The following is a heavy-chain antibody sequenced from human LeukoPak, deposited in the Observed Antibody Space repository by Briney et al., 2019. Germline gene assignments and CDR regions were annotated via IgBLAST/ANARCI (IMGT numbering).Heavy chain of an antibody. CDR2: ISASGGGT. CDR1: GVTFSSYA. CDR3: ANERDGDYVRYTHY. D-gene: IGHD4-17*01. V-gene: IGHV3-23*01. Sequence: PGGSLRLSCAASGVTFSSYAMSWVRQAPGKGLEWVSSISASGGGTYYADSVKGRFTISRDNSKNTLYLQLSSLRADDTAVYHCANERDGDYVRYTHYWGQGTLVTVSS. J-gene: IGHJ4*02.